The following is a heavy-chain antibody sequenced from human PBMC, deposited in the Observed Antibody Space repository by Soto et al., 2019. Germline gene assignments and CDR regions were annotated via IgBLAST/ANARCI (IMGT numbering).Heavy chain of an antibody. Sequence: QVQLVESGGGVVQSGRSLRLSCAASGFIFRNYAMHWVRQAPGKGLEWVAIISSDGSNTYYAGSVRGRFTISRDNSENTLYLQMNSLRPEDTAVYYSARDGSPAVRNPRTYVDYWGQGTLVTVSS. CDR2: ISSDGSNT. J-gene: IGHJ4*02. D-gene: IGHD2-2*01. CDR1: GFIFRNYA. V-gene: IGHV3-30-3*01. CDR3: ARDGSPAVRNPRTYVDY.